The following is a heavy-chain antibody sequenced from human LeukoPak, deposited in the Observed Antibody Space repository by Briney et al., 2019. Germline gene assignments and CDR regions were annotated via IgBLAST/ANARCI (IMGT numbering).Heavy chain of an antibody. CDR3: AREAYTAFDLEAFDS. CDR2: ITSSSGSI. V-gene: IGHV3-21*06. J-gene: IGHJ4*02. D-gene: IGHD5-12*01. Sequence: PGGSLRLSCAVSGFTFSSYSLNWVRQAPGKGLEWVSSITSSSGSIYYADSVKGRFTISRDNAKSSLYLQMNSLRVEDTAVYYCAREAYTAFDLEAFDSWGQGTRVTVSS. CDR1: GFTFSSYS.